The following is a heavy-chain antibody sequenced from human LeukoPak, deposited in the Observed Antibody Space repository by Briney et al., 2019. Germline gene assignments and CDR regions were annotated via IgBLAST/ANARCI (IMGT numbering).Heavy chain of an antibody. CDR3: AKGDYGDDYYYYGMDV. CDR1: GFTFGSYA. J-gene: IGHJ6*02. Sequence: PGGSLRLSCAASGFTFGSYAMSWVRQAPGKGLEWVSAISGSGGSTYYADSVKGRFTISRDNSKNTLYLQMNSLRAEDTAVYYCAKGDYGDDYYYYGMDVWGQGTTVTVSS. CDR2: ISGSGGST. D-gene: IGHD4-17*01. V-gene: IGHV3-23*01.